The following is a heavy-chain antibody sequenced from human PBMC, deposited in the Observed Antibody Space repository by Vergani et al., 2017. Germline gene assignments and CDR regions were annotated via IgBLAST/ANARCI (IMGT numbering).Heavy chain of an antibody. V-gene: IGHV4-59*01. Sequence: QVQLQESGPGLVKPSETLSLTCTVSGGSISSYYWSWIRQPPGKGLEWIGYIYYSWSTNYNPSLKSRVTISVDTSKNQFSLKLSSVTAADTAVYYCAREGDFGTTNGWFDPWGQGTLVTVSS. D-gene: IGHD1-1*01. J-gene: IGHJ5*02. CDR3: AREGDFGTTNGWFDP. CDR2: IYYSWST. CDR1: GGSISSYY.